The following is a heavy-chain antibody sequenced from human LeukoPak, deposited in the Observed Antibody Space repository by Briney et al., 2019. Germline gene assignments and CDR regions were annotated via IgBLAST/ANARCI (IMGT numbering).Heavy chain of an antibody. CDR1: GFTFSSYW. V-gene: IGHV3-7*03. CDR2: IKQDGSEK. D-gene: IGHD5-12*01. Sequence: GGSLRLSCAASGFTFSSYWMSWVRQAPGKGLEWVANIKQDGSEKYYVDSVKGRFTISRDNAKNSLYLQMNSLRADDTAVYYCARVKEASAFDIWGQGTMVTVSS. J-gene: IGHJ3*02. CDR3: ARVKEASAFDI.